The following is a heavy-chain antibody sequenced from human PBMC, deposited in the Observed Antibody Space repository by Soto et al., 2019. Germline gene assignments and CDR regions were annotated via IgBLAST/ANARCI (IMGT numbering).Heavy chain of an antibody. V-gene: IGHV3-23*01. CDR1: GFTFSNYA. J-gene: IGHJ4*02. CDR2: ISGSGGRS. D-gene: IGHD3-16*01. CDR3: AKAYFVWSSEQPYYFDY. Sequence: EVQLLDSGGGLVQPGGSLRLSCAASGFTFSNYAMTWVRQGPGKGLEWVSGISGSGGRSHYADSVKGRFTISRDNSKSTLYLQMNSLRAEDTAVYYCAKAYFVWSSEQPYYFDYWGQGTLVTVSS.